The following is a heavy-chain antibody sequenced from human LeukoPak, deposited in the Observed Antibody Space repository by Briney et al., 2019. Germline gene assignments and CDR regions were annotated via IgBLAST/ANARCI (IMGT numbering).Heavy chain of an antibody. D-gene: IGHD2-15*01. CDR1: GFTFNTYG. CDR2: ISYDGSNK. Sequence: PGGSLRLSCAVSGFTFNTYGIHWVRQTPGKGLEWVALISYDGSNKYYADSVKGRFTISRDNSKNTLYLQMDSLRAEDTAVYYCARDREGYCSGGTCTNFDYWGQGTLVTVSS. V-gene: IGHV3-30*03. CDR3: ARDREGYCSGGTCTNFDY. J-gene: IGHJ4*02.